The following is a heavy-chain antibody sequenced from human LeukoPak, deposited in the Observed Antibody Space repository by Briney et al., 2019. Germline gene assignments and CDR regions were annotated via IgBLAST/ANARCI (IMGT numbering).Heavy chain of an antibody. CDR1: GGSISSYY. J-gene: IGHJ4*02. D-gene: IGHD6-13*01. Sequence: KPSETLSLTCTVSGGSISSYYWSWIRQPPGKGLEWIGEINHSGSTNYNPSLKSRVTISVDTSKNQFSLKLSSVTAADTAVYYCARGIAAAAPGAYWGQGTLVTVSS. V-gene: IGHV4-34*01. CDR2: INHSGST. CDR3: ARGIAAAAPGAY.